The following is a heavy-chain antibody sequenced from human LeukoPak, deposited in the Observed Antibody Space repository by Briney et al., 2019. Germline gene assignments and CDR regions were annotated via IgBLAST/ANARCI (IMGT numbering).Heavy chain of an antibody. CDR1: GFTFTSYS. CDR2: ISGSSSAI. Sequence: PGGSLRLSCAASGFTFTSYSMNWVRQAPGKGLEWVSYISGSSSAIHYADSVKGRFTISRDNSKNTLYLQMNSLRAEDTAVYYCASPPTPVTGTTYFDYWGQGTLVTVSS. CDR3: ASPPTPVTGTTYFDY. D-gene: IGHD1-20*01. J-gene: IGHJ4*02. V-gene: IGHV3-48*01.